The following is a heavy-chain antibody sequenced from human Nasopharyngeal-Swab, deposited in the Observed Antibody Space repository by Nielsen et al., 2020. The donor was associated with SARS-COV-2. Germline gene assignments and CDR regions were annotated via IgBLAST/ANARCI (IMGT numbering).Heavy chain of an antibody. Sequence: SETLSLTCTVSGGSISSYYWSWIRQPPGKGLEWIGEINHSGSTNYNPSLKSRVTISVDTSKNQFSLKLSSVTAADTAVYYCARARYYDSSGYGGYYYYGMDVWGQGTTVTVSS. CDR1: GGSISSYY. D-gene: IGHD3-22*01. J-gene: IGHJ6*02. CDR2: INHSGST. CDR3: ARARYYDSSGYGGYYYYGMDV. V-gene: IGHV4-34*01.